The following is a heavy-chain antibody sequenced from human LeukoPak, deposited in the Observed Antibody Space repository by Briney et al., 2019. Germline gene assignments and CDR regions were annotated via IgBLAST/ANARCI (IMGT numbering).Heavy chain of an antibody. D-gene: IGHD2-15*01. CDR3: ARAPNCSGGSCYSTLEYWFDP. V-gene: IGHV4-31*03. J-gene: IGHJ5*02. Sequence: PSETLSLTCTVSGGSISSGGYYWSWIRQHPGKGLEWIGYIYYSGSTYYNPSLKSRVTISVDTSKNQFSLKLSSVTAADTAVYCCARAPNCSGGSCYSTLEYWFDPWGQGTLVTVSS. CDR1: GGSISSGGYY. CDR2: IYYSGST.